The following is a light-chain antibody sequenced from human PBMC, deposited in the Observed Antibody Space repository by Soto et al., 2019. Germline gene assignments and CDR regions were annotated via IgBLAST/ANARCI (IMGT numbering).Light chain of an antibody. V-gene: IGKV1-9*01. Sequence: DIQLTQSPSFLSASVGDRVTITCRAGQGISNYLAWYQQKPGKAPRLLIYAASTLQSGVPSRFSGSGSGTEFTLTISSLQPEDFATYYCQQLNDYPTATFGGGTKVEI. CDR3: QQLNDYPTAT. J-gene: IGKJ4*01. CDR1: QGISNY. CDR2: AAS.